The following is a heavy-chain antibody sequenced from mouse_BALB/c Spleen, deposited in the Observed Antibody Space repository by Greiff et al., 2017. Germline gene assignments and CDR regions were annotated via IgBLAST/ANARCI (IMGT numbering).Heavy chain of an antibody. D-gene: IGHD2-2*01. CDR1: GFNIKDYY. Sequence: EVKLMESGAELVRSGASVKLSCTASGFNIKDYYMHWVKQRPEQGLEWIGWIDPENGDTEYAPKFQGKATMTADTSSNTAYLQLSSLTSEDTAVYYCNAGYDGFDYWGQGTTLTVSS. CDR3: NAGYDGFDY. V-gene: IGHV14-4*02. CDR2: IDPENGDT. J-gene: IGHJ2*01.